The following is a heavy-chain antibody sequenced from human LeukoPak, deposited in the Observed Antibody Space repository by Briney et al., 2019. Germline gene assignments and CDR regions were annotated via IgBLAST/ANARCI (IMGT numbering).Heavy chain of an antibody. V-gene: IGHV4-34*01. Sequence: PSETLSLTCAVYGGSFSGYYWSWIRQPPGKGLEWIGEINHSGSTNYNPSLMSRVTISVDTSKNQFSLKLSSVTAADTAVYYCASSRIWDAFDIWGQGTMVTVSS. CDR3: ASSRIWDAFDI. CDR1: GGSFSGYY. CDR2: INHSGST. D-gene: IGHD2-15*01. J-gene: IGHJ3*02.